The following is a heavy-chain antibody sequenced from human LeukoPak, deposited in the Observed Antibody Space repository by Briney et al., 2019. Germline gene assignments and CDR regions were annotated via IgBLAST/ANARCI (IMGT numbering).Heavy chain of an antibody. CDR1: GYTFTSYE. CDR3: ARVRYSSSWYYFDY. CDR2: MNPNSGNT. D-gene: IGHD6-13*01. V-gene: IGHV1-8*03. Sequence: PLASVKVSCKASGYTFTSYEINWARQATGQGLEWMGWMNPNSGNTGYAQKFQGRVTITRNTSISTVYMELSSLRSEDMAVYYCARVRYSSSWYYFDYWGQGTLVTVSS. J-gene: IGHJ4*02.